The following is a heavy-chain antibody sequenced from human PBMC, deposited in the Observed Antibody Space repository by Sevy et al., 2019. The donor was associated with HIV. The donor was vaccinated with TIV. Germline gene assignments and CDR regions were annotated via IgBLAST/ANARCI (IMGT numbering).Heavy chain of an antibody. V-gene: IGHV4-31*03. J-gene: IGHJ5*02. CDR1: GGSISSGGYY. Sequence: SETLSLTCTVSGGSISSGGYYWNWIRQHPEKGLEWIGYIYYGGSTYYNPSLKSRVTISVDTSKNQFSLKLSSVTAADTAVYYCARASVVVTATPTWFDPWGQGTLVTISS. D-gene: IGHD2-21*02. CDR2: IYYGGST. CDR3: ARASVVVTATPTWFDP.